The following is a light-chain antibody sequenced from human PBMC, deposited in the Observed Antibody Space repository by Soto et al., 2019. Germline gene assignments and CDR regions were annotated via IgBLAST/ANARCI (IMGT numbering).Light chain of an antibody. CDR1: HGISSY. CDR3: QQLNSYPT. J-gene: IGKJ3*01. V-gene: IGKV1-9*01. Sequence: IQLTQSPSSLSASVGDRVTITCRASHGISSYLAWYQQKQRKAPKLLIYAAYTLQSGVPSRFSGSGSGTDFTLTIRSLQPEDFATYYCQQLNSYPTFGPGTKVDIK. CDR2: AAY.